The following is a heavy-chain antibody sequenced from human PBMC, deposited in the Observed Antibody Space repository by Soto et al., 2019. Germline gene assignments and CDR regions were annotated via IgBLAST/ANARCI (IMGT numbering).Heavy chain of an antibody. Sequence: QTLSLTGATSGDGVSRNSAAWDSIRQSPSRGLEWLGRTYYRSKWYNDYAVSVKSRITINPDTSKNQFSLQLNSVTPEDTAVHYCAREGLASGAFDIWGQGTMVTVSS. V-gene: IGHV6-1*01. CDR2: TYYRSKWYN. J-gene: IGHJ3*02. CDR3: AREGLASGAFDI. CDR1: GDGVSRNSAA.